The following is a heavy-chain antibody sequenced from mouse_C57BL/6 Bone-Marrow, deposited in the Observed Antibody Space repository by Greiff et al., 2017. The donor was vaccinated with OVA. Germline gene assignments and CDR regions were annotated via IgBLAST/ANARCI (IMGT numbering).Heavy chain of an antibody. CDR1: GFTFSDFY. D-gene: IGHD2-4*01. CDR2: SRNKANDYTT. CDR3: ARDAIYYDASMDY. V-gene: IGHV7-1*01. J-gene: IGHJ4*01. Sequence: EVQVVESGGGLVQSGRSLRLSCATSGFTFSDFYMEWVRQAPGKGLEWIAASRNKANDYTTEYSASVKGRFIVSRDTSQSILYLQMNALRAEDTAIYYCARDAIYYDASMDYWGQGTSVTVSS.